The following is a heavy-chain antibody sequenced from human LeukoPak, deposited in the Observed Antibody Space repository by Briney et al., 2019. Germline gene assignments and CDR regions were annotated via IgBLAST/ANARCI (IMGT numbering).Heavy chain of an antibody. D-gene: IGHD5-12*01. Sequence: GGSLRLSCAASGFTFSSYSMNWVRQAPGKGLEWVANIKQGGSEKYYVDSVKGRFTISRDNARNSLYLQMNSLRADDTAVYYCARGGGYAWDYWGQGTLVTVSS. J-gene: IGHJ4*02. V-gene: IGHV3-7*01. CDR3: ARGGGYAWDY. CDR2: IKQGGSEK. CDR1: GFTFSSYS.